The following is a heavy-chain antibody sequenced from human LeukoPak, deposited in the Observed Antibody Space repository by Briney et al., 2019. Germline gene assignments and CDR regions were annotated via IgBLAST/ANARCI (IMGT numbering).Heavy chain of an antibody. D-gene: IGHD4-11*01. CDR3: TTTQYSDSSLRY. CDR1: GFTFSSYW. V-gene: IGHV3-53*01. J-gene: IGHJ4*02. CDR2: IYSGGST. Sequence: PGGSLRLSCAASGFTFSSYWMSWVRQAPGKGLEWVSVIYSGGSTYYAGSVKGRFTISRDNSKNTLYLQMNSLKTEDTAVYYCTTTQYSDSSLRYWGQGTPVTVSS.